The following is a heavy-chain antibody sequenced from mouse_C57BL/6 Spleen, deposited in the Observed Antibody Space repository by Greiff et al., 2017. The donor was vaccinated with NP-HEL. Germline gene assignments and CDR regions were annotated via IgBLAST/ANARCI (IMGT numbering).Heavy chain of an antibody. V-gene: IGHV1-82*01. CDR1: GYAFSSSW. CDR3: AFITAVVAYYYARDY. J-gene: IGHJ4*01. CDR2: IYPGDGDT. D-gene: IGHD1-1*01. Sequence: VQLQQSGPELVKPGASVTISCTASGYAFSSSWMNWVKQRPGKGLEWIGRIYPGDGDTNYNGKFTGKATLTADKSSSTAYMQLSSLTSEDSAVYFCAFITAVVAYYYARDYWGQGTSVTVSS.